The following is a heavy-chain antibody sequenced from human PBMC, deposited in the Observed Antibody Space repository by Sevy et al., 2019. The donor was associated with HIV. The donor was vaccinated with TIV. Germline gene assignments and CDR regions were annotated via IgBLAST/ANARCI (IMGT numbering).Heavy chain of an antibody. CDR3: ARVGVVVPAATPYYYYGMDV. CDR1: GFTFSSYA. Sequence: GGSLRLSCAASGFTFSSYAMHWVRQAPGKGLEWVAVISYDGSNKYYADSVKGRFTISRDNSKNTLYLQMNSLRAEDTARYYCARVGVVVPAATPYYYYGMDVWGQGTTVTVSS. CDR2: ISYDGSNK. D-gene: IGHD2-2*01. J-gene: IGHJ6*02. V-gene: IGHV3-30*04.